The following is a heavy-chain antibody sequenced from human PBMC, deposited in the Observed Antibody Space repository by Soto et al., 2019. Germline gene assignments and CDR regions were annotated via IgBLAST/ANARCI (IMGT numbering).Heavy chain of an antibody. V-gene: IGHV3-30-3*01. CDR3: ARPKNIVVAEDYFDY. D-gene: IGHD2-2*01. J-gene: IGHJ4*02. Sequence: GGSLRLSCAASGFTFSSYAMHWVRQAPGKGLEWVAVISYDGSNKYYADSVKGRFTISRDNSKNTLYLQMNSLRAEDTAVYYCARPKNIVVAEDYFDYWGQGTLVTVSS. CDR2: ISYDGSNK. CDR1: GFTFSSYA.